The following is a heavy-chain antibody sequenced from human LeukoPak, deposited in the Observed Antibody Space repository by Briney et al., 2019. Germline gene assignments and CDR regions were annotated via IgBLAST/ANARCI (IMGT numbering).Heavy chain of an antibody. Sequence: SETLSLTCTVSGGSISSYYWSWIRQPPGKGLEWIGYIYYSGSTNYNPSLKSRVTISVDTSKNQFSLKLSSVTAADTAVYYCARKYYDILTGYYVDYWGQGTLVTVSS. V-gene: IGHV4-59*08. D-gene: IGHD3-9*01. CDR1: GGSISSYY. CDR2: IYYSGST. J-gene: IGHJ4*02. CDR3: ARKYYDILTGYYVDY.